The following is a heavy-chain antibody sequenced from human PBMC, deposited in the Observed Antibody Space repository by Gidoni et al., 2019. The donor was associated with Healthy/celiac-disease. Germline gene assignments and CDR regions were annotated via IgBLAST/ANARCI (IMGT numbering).Heavy chain of an antibody. CDR2: ISSSSSYI. CDR3: ARDGSPSFGDYGMDV. CDR1: GFTFSSYS. J-gene: IGHJ6*02. V-gene: IGHV3-21*01. Sequence: EVQLVESGGGLVKPGGSLRLSCAASGFTFSSYSMNWVRQAPGKGLEWVSSISSSSSYIYYADSVKGRFTISRDNAKNSLYLQMNSLRAEDTAVYYCARDGSPSFGDYGMDVWGQGTTVTVSS. D-gene: IGHD3-10*01.